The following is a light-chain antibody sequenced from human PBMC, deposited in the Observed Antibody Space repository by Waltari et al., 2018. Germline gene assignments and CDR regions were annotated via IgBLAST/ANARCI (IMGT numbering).Light chain of an antibody. CDR2: DAS. CDR3: QQRGNWPSGYT. Sequence: EIVLTQSPATLSLSPGERATLSCRASRSVGNYLAWYQQKPGQAPRLLIYDASLRATCIPARFSGSGSVTDFTLTISSLEPEDFAVYFCQQRGNWPSGYTFGQGTKLEIK. J-gene: IGKJ2*01. CDR1: RSVGNY. V-gene: IGKV3-11*01.